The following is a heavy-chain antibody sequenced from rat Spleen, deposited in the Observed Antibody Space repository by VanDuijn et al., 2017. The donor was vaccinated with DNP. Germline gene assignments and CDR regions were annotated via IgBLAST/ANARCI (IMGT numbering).Heavy chain of an antibody. V-gene: IGHV2-27*01. J-gene: IGHJ3*01. CDR3: ARWDYDGWFAY. D-gene: IGHD1-12*02. Sequence: VQPGGSLKFSCVASGFTFSAYWMFWIRQPPGKGLEWMGRIQSGGSTDYNSALKSRLSISRDTSKSQVFLKMNSVQTEDTAMYFCARWDYDGWFAYWGQGTLVTVSS. CDR2: IQSGGST. CDR1: GFTFSAYW.